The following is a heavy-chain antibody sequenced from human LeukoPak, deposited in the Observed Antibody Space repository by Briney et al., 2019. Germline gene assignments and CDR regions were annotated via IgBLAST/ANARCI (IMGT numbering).Heavy chain of an antibody. CDR1: GGSISSSSYY. V-gene: IGHV4-39*07. CDR3: AREPYYSGSGKAFDI. J-gene: IGHJ3*02. D-gene: IGHD3-10*01. Sequence: SETLSLTCTVSGGSISSSSYYWGWIRQPPGKGLEWIGEINHSGSTNYNPSLKSRVTISVDTSKNQFSLKLTSVTAADTAVYYCAREPYYSGSGKAFDIWGQGTLVTVSS. CDR2: INHSGST.